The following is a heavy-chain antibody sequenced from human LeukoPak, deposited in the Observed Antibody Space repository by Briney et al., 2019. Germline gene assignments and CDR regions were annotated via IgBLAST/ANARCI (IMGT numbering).Heavy chain of an antibody. CDR3: ARAPPAYPQGAFDI. CDR1: GGSISSYY. CDR2: IHDSGIT. Sequence: NPSETLSLTCTVSGGSISSYYWSWIRQSPGKGLEWIGYIHDSGITNYNPPLKSRVTISLDTSKNQFSLKLSSVTAADTAVYYCARAPPAYPQGAFDIWGQGTMVTVSS. V-gene: IGHV4-59*12. J-gene: IGHJ3*02. D-gene: IGHD2-2*01.